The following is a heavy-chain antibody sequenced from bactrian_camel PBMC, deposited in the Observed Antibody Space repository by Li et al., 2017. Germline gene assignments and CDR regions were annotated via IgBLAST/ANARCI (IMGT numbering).Heavy chain of an antibody. CDR1: GFTFSMYS. D-gene: IGHD1*01. Sequence: VQLVESGGGSVQPGGSLRLSCATSGFTFSMYSMYWVRQAPGKGLEWVSAINSGGATTYYADSMEGRFTISQDDAKNTVFLQMNSLNIGDTATYYCAAQTEAWRCTVVADHFTYWGRGPRSPSP. V-gene: IGHV3S1*01. CDR2: INSGGATT. J-gene: IGHJ4*01. CDR3: AAQTEAWRCTVVADHFTY.